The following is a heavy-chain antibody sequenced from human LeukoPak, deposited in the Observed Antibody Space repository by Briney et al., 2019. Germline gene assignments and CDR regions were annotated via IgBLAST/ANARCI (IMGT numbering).Heavy chain of an antibody. J-gene: IGHJ3*02. CDR1: GFTFSSYS. CDR2: ISSSSSYI. Sequence: GGSLRLSCAASGFTFSSYSMNWVRQAPGKGLEWVPSISSSSSYIYYADSVKGRFTISRDNAKNSLYLQMNSLRAEDTAVYYCARAGRYCSGGSCYHDAFDIWGQGTMVTVSS. D-gene: IGHD2-15*01. CDR3: ARAGRYCSGGSCYHDAFDI. V-gene: IGHV3-21*01.